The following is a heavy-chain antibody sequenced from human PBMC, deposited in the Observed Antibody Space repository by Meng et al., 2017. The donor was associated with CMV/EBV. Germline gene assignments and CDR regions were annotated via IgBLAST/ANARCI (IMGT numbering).Heavy chain of an antibody. J-gene: IGHJ4*02. CDR3: AKGAKDCGPFCYYTDF. V-gene: IGHV3-7*03. Sequence: LSLTCAASGFTFSSYWMSWVRQAPGKGLEWVANIKQDGSEKYYVDSVKGRFTISRDNAKNSLYLQMNSLRAEDTAMYYCAKGAKDCGPFCYYTDFWGRGTLVTVSS. CDR1: GFTFSSYW. CDR2: IKQDGSEK. D-gene: IGHD2-21*01.